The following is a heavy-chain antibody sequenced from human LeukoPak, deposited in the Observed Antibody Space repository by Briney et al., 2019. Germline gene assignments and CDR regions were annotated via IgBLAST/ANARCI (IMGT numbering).Heavy chain of an antibody. J-gene: IGHJ3*01. CDR2: IYYSGST. D-gene: IGHD3-22*01. CDR3: GSSYYYDSSGSSAFDL. CDR1: GGSISSSSYY. Sequence: SETLSLTCTVSGGSISSSSYYWGWIRQPPGRGLEWIGSIYYSGSTYYNPSLKSRVTISVDTSKNQFSLKLSSVTAADTAVYFCGSSYYYDSSGSSAFDLWGQGTMVTVSS. V-gene: IGHV4-39*01.